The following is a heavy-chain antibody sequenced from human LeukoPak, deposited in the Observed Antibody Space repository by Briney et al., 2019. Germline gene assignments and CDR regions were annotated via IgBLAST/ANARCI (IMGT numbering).Heavy chain of an antibody. CDR2: IYYSGST. Sequence: SETPSLTCTVSGGSISSYYWSWIRQPPGKGLEWIGYIYYSGSTNYNPSLKSRVTISVDTSKNQFSLKLSSVTAADTAVYYCARGLSRAPKPFFGYWGQGTLVTVSS. J-gene: IGHJ4*02. CDR1: GGSISSYY. V-gene: IGHV4-59*01. D-gene: IGHD3-10*01. CDR3: ARGLSRAPKPFFGY.